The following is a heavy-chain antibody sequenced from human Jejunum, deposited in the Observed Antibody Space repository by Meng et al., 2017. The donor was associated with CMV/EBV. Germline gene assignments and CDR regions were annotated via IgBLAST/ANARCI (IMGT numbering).Heavy chain of an antibody. J-gene: IGHJ3*01. D-gene: IGHD2-2*01. CDR2: IYSGGGSL. CDR1: FRTYA. CDR3: ANSVRSMDQLLIPPAFDA. V-gene: IGHV3-23*03. Sequence: FRTYAMSWGRQSPGKGLEWVAVIYSGGGSLSYEASVKGRFTISTADSRNTLYLQMNSLRADDTAVYYCANSVRSMDQLLIPPAFDALGQGTMVTVSS.